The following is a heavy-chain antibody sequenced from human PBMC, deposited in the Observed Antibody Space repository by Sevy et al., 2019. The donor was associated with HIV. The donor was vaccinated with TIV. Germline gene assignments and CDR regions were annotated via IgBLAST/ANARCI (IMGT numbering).Heavy chain of an antibody. CDR3: ARDGGYYYDSSCYYFIGY. V-gene: IGHV3-7*01. Sequence: GGSLRLSCAASGFTFSSYWMSWVRQAPGKGLEWVANIKQDGSEKYYVDSVKGRFTISRDNAKNTLYLQMNSLRAEDTAVYYCARDGGYYYDSSCYYFIGYWGQGTLVTVSS. D-gene: IGHD3-22*01. CDR2: IKQDGSEK. J-gene: IGHJ4*02. CDR1: GFTFSSYW.